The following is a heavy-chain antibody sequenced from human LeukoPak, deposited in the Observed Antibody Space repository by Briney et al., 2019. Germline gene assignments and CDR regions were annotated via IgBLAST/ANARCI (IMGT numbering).Heavy chain of an antibody. CDR2: IWYDGSNK. Sequence: PGGSLRLSCAASGFTFSSYGMHWVRQAPGKGLEWVAVIWYDGSNKYYADSVKGRFTISRDNSKNTLYLQMNSLRAEDTAVYYCAKAPLARGSYYPEYFQHWGQGTLVTVSS. D-gene: IGHD1-26*01. CDR1: GFTFSSYG. CDR3: AKAPLARGSYYPEYFQH. J-gene: IGHJ1*01. V-gene: IGHV3-33*06.